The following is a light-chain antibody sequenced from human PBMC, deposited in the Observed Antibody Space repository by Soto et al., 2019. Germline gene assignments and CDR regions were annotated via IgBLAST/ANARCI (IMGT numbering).Light chain of an antibody. J-gene: IGKJ1*01. V-gene: IGKV3-20*01. Sequence: DIVMTQSPGTLSLSPGERATLSCMASQSVSSSYLAWYQQKPGQAPRLLIYGASSRATGIPDRFSGSGSGTDFTLTISRLEPEDFAVYYCQKYGSSPWTCGQGTKGDIK. CDR1: QSVSSSY. CDR2: GAS. CDR3: QKYGSSPWT.